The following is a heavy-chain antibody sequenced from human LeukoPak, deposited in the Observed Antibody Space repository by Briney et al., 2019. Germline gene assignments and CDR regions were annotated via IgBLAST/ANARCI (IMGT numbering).Heavy chain of an antibody. CDR2: ISYDGSNK. CDR1: EFTFSNYA. Sequence: PGGSLRLSCAASEFTFSNYAMHWVRQAPGKGLEWVAVISYDGSNKYYADSVKGRFTISRDNSKNTLYLQMNSLRPEDTALYYCARSYSWLAPFDYWGQGTLVTVSS. CDR3: ARSYSWLAPFDY. D-gene: IGHD6-19*01. J-gene: IGHJ4*02. V-gene: IGHV3-30-3*01.